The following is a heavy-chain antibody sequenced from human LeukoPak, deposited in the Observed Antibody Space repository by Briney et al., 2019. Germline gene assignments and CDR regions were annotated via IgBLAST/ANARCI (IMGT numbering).Heavy chain of an antibody. Sequence: SETLSLTCTVSGGSISSYYWSWIRQPPGKGLEWIGYIYYSGSTNYNPSLKSRVTISVDTSKNQFSLKLSSVTAADTAVYYCARALRAQLGHDAFDIWGRGTMVTVSS. V-gene: IGHV4-59*01. J-gene: IGHJ3*02. D-gene: IGHD1-1*01. CDR1: GGSISSYY. CDR3: ARALRAQLGHDAFDI. CDR2: IYYSGST.